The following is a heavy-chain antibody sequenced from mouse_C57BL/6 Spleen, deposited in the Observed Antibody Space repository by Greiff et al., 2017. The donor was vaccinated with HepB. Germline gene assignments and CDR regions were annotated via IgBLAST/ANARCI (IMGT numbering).Heavy chain of an antibody. Sequence: VQLQQSGPELVKPGASVKISCKASGYTFTDYYMNWVKQSHGKSLEWIGDINPNNGGTSYNQKFKGKATLTVDKSSSTAYMELRSLTSEDSAVYYCARWGLYGGAYWGQGTLVTVSA. D-gene: IGHD1-1*01. CDR3: ARWGLYGGAY. V-gene: IGHV1-26*01. J-gene: IGHJ3*01. CDR2: INPNNGGT. CDR1: GYTFTDYY.